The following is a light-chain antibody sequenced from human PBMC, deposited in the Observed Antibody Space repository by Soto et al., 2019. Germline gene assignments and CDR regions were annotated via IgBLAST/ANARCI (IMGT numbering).Light chain of an antibody. V-gene: IGKV3-15*01. CDR2: GAS. CDR3: QQYNNWPLT. J-gene: IGKJ4*01. Sequence: ELVMTQSPATLSVSPGARATLSCRASQSVSSNLAWYQQKPGQAPSLLIYGASTRATGIPARFSGIGSGTEFTLTISSLQSEDCAVYDCQQYNNWPLTFGGGTKVDIK. CDR1: QSVSSN.